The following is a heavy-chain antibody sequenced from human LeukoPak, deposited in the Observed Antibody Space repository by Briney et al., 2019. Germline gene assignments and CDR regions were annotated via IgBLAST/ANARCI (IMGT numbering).Heavy chain of an antibody. V-gene: IGHV4-4*07. Sequence: SETLSLTCSASGGSISSYYWSWIRQPAGKGLEWIGRIYTSGSTNHNPSLKSRVTMSVDTSKNHFSLKLSSVTAADTAVYYCARIKRGGWKDAFDIWGQGTMVTVSS. D-gene: IGHD1-1*01. CDR2: IYTSGST. CDR1: GGSISSYY. CDR3: ARIKRGGWKDAFDI. J-gene: IGHJ3*02.